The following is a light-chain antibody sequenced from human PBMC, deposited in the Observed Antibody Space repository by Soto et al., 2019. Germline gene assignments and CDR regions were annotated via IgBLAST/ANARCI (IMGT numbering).Light chain of an antibody. CDR3: QKYNSART. V-gene: IGKV1-27*01. J-gene: IGKJ1*01. CDR2: AAS. Sequence: GDRVTITCRASQGISNYLAWYQQKPGKVPKLLIYAASTLQSGVPSRFSGSGSGTDFTLTISSLQPEDVATYYCQKYNSARTFGQGTKVDI. CDR1: QGISNY.